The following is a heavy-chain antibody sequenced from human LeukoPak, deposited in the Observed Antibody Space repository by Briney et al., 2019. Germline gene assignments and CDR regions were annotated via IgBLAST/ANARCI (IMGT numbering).Heavy chain of an antibody. D-gene: IGHD3-22*01. CDR3: ASSSDLIYYYYMDV. Sequence: GGSLRLSCAASGFTFTNYSMSWVRQAPGKGLEWVSAISGSDGITYYAGSVRGRFTISRDNSKATLYLQMNSLRAEDTAVYYCASSSDLIYYYYMDVWGKGTTVTVSS. J-gene: IGHJ6*03. CDR1: GFTFTNYS. V-gene: IGHV3-23*01. CDR2: ISGSDGIT.